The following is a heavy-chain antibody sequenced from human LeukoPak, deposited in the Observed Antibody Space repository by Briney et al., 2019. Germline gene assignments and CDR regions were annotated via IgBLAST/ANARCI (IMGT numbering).Heavy chain of an antibody. CDR1: GGSFSGYY. J-gene: IGHJ5*02. D-gene: IGHD2-15*01. CDR2: INHSGST. CDR3: ARTVVAATLGWFDP. V-gene: IGHV4-34*01. Sequence: SETLSLTCAVYGGSFSGYYWSWIRHPPGKGLELIGEINHSGSTNYNPSLKSRVTISVDTSKNQFSLKLSSVTAADTAVYYCARTVVAATLGWFDPWGQGTLVTVSS.